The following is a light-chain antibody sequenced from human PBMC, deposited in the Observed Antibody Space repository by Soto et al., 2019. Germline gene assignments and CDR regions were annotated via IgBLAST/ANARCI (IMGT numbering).Light chain of an antibody. CDR2: AAS. J-gene: IGKJ2*01. Sequence: DILMTQSPSSLSASVGDRVTITFRASQSISSYLNWYQQKPGKAPKLLIYAASILQSVVPSRFSCSGSGTDFTITISSLQPEDFATYYCKQSYSTPMYTFGQKTKLEI. V-gene: IGKV1-39*01. CDR3: KQSYSTPMYT. CDR1: QSISSY.